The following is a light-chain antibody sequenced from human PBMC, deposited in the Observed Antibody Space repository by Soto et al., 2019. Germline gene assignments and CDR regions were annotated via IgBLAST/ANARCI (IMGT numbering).Light chain of an antibody. V-gene: IGKV3-11*01. CDR1: QSVSTY. CDR2: DAS. Sequence: EIVLTQSPATLSLSPGERATLSCRASQSVSTYLAWYQQKPGQAPRLLIYDASNRATGIPARFSGSGSGTDFTLPISSLEPEDFAVYYCQRRGDLEGLTFGPGTKVDIK. CDR3: QRRGDLEGLT. J-gene: IGKJ3*01.